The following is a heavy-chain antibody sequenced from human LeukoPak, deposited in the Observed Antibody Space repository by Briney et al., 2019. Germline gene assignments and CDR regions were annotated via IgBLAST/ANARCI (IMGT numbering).Heavy chain of an antibody. V-gene: IGHV1-46*01. D-gene: IGHD2-15*01. CDR3: ARVSSCSGGSCYGVFDY. Sequence: ASVKVSCKASGYSFINYYIHWVRQAPGQGLEWMGIINPSGAGTSFALKLQGRVTMTTDTSTSTAYMELRSLRSDDTAVYYCARVSSCSGGSCYGVFDYWGQGTLVTVSS. CDR2: INPSGAGT. J-gene: IGHJ4*02. CDR1: GYSFINYY.